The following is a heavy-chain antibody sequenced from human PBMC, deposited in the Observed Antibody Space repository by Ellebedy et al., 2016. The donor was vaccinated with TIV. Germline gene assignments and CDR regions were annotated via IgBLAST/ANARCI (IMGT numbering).Heavy chain of an antibody. CDR2: LNSDGSNA. V-gene: IGHV3-74*01. CDR3: ASGPPLR. J-gene: IGHJ4*02. Sequence: PGGSLRLSCAASGFTFNIYWMHWVRQTPGKGLVWVSRLNSDGSNAVYADSVRGRFTISRDNSKNTLYLQMNSLSAEDTAVYYCASGPPLRWGQGTLVTVSS. D-gene: IGHD1-14*01. CDR1: GFTFNIYW.